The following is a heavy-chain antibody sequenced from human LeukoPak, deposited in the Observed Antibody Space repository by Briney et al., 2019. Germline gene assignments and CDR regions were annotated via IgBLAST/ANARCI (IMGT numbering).Heavy chain of an antibody. J-gene: IGHJ4*02. CDR3: ARATLLEWSGDYFDY. CDR2: ISYDGSNK. Sequence: GRSLRLSCAASGFTFSSYAMHWVRQAPGKGLEWVAVISYDGSNKYYADSVKGRFTISRDNSKNTLYLQMNSLRAEDTAVYYCARATLLEWSGDYFDYWGQGTLVTVSS. D-gene: IGHD3-3*01. V-gene: IGHV3-30*01. CDR1: GFTFSSYA.